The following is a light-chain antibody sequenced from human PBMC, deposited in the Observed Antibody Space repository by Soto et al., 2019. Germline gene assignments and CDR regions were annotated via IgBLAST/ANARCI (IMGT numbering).Light chain of an antibody. Sequence: QSVLTQPPSASGSPGQSVTISCTGTSSDVGGYNYVSWYQQHPGKAPKLMFYEVSKRPSGVPDRFSGSKSGNTASLTVSGLQADDEADYYCSSYAGSNNLVFGGGTKLTVL. J-gene: IGLJ2*01. V-gene: IGLV2-8*01. CDR1: SSDVGGYNY. CDR3: SSYAGSNNLV. CDR2: EVS.